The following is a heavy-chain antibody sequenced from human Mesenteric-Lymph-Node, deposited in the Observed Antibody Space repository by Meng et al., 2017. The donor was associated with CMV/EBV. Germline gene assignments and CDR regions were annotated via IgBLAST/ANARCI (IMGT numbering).Heavy chain of an antibody. Sequence: SETLSLTCTVSGGSISSSSYYWGWIRQPPGKGLEWIASISDSGNTYYNPSLKSRVTISIDTSKNQFSLRLSSVTAADTALYYCARDPAGCTSTTGNNCPDYWGQGTQVTVSS. CDR1: GGSISSSSYY. J-gene: IGHJ4*02. V-gene: IGHV4-39*07. CDR2: ISDSGNT. D-gene: IGHD2/OR15-2a*01. CDR3: ARDPAGCTSTTGNNCPDY.